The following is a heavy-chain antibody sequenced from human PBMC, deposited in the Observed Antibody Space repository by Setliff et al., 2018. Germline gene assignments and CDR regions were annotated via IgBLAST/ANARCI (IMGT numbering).Heavy chain of an antibody. V-gene: IGHV4-38-2*02. D-gene: IGHD2-21*02. Sequence: SETLSLTCTVSGYSISSGYIWGWIRQPPGKGLEWVGNIGHTGGINYNPSLKSRLTISRDTSKNQVSLKLNSVTATDSAVYYCARDLGHGGDSDYWGQGILVTVSS. CDR3: ARDLGHGGDSDY. CDR1: GYSISSGYI. J-gene: IGHJ4*02. CDR2: IGHTGGI.